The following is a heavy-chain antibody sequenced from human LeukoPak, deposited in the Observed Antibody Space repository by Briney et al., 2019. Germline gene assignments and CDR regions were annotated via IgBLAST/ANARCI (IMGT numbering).Heavy chain of an antibody. D-gene: IGHD3-9*01. CDR2: IYTSGST. CDR1: GGSISSYY. J-gene: IGHJ6*03. V-gene: IGHV4-4*07. Sequence: SETLSLTCTVSGGSISSYYWSWLRQPAGKGLEWIGRIYTSGSTNYNPSLKSRVTMSVDTSKNQFSLKLSSVTAADTAVYYCAREREGEYFDWFNYYYYMDVWGKGTTVTISS. CDR3: AREREGEYFDWFNYYYYMDV.